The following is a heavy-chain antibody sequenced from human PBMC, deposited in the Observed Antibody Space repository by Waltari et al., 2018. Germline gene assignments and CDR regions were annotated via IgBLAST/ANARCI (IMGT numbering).Heavy chain of an antibody. Sequence: QVQLQESGPGLVKPSETLSLTCTVSGYSISSGYYWGWIRQPPGKGLEWIGSSYHIGSNYYNQSLKGRVTISVDTAKNQFSLKLSSVTAADTAVYYCARELATGARGLFDYWGQGTLVTVSS. V-gene: IGHV4-38-2*02. CDR3: ARELATGARGLFDY. D-gene: IGHD7-27*01. J-gene: IGHJ4*02. CDR1: GYSISSGYY. CDR2: SYHIGSN.